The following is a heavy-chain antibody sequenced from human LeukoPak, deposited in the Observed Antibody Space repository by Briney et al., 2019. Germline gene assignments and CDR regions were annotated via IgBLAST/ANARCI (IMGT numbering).Heavy chain of an antibody. J-gene: IGHJ4*02. CDR2: IIPIFGTA. CDR3: ARKYSGYDPFDY. V-gene: IGHV1-69*13. D-gene: IGHD5-12*01. Sequence: ASVKVSCKASGGTFSSYAISWVRQAPGQGLEWMGGIIPIFGTASYAQKFQGRVTITADESTSTAYMELSSLRSEDTAVYYCARKYSGYDPFDYWGQGTLVTVSS. CDR1: GGTFSSYA.